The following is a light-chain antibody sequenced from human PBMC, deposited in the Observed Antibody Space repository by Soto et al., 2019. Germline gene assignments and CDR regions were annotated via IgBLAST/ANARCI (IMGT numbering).Light chain of an antibody. J-gene: IGLJ2*01. CDR3: SSYTSSSTHVI. V-gene: IGLV2-14*01. CDR1: SSDIGGSNY. Sequence: QSALTQPASVSGSPGQSITISCTGTSSDIGGSNYVSWYQQHPGKAPKFMIYEVSNRPSGVSDRFSGSKSGNTASLTISGLQAEDEAEYFCSSYTSSSTHVIFGGGTKLTVL. CDR2: EVS.